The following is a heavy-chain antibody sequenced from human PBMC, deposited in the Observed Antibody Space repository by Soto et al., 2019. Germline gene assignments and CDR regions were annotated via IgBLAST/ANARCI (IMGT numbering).Heavy chain of an antibody. Sequence: SETLSLTCTGCGGSVSSSRCHGGWICQPAGGGLEWVASIKYSGPTFYNPSLKSRVTLSVDTSKNQFALKLSSVTAAETAVYYCARHGITGSYYDAFDIWGQGTMVT. CDR2: IKYSGPT. V-gene: IGHV4-39*01. CDR1: GGSVSSSRCH. D-gene: IGHD1-26*01. J-gene: IGHJ3*02. CDR3: ARHGITGSYYDAFDI.